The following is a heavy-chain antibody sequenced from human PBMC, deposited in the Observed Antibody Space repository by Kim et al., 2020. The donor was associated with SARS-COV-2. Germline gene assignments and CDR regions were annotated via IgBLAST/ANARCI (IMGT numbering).Heavy chain of an antibody. CDR1: GFNFRSYS. CDR2: ISSSSNNI. Sequence: GGSLRLSCAASGFNFRSYSMNWVRQAPGKGLEWVSHISSSSNNINYADSVKGRFTISRDNAKTSVYLQMNSLRAEDTAVYYCARAVMVRVRLDVWGQGS. CDR3: ARAVMVRVRLDV. V-gene: IGHV3-48*04. D-gene: IGHD3-10*01. J-gene: IGHJ4*02.